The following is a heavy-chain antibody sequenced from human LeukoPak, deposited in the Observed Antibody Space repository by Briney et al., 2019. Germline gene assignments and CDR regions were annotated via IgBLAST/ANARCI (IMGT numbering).Heavy chain of an antibody. D-gene: IGHD2-2*01. Sequence: SDTLSLTCNVSVGSISRHYWSCIRQPPGKALEWIAYMYYSGNPNHNPSLKSRVTISVDTSKTQFPLKLSSVTAADTAVYYCARHHIAVGDISWGQGTLVTVSS. CDR1: VGSISRHY. J-gene: IGHJ5*02. V-gene: IGHV4-59*08. CDR3: ARHHIAVGDIS. CDR2: MYYSGNP.